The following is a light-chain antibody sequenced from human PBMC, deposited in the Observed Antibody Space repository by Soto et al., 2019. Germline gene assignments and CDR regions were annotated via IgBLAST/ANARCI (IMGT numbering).Light chain of an antibody. CDR3: QQYGTSPRT. J-gene: IGKJ5*01. CDR1: QSVSSY. V-gene: IGKV3-11*01. Sequence: IVLTQSPAPLSLSPGERATLSCRASQSVSSYLAWYQQKPGQAPRLLIYDASNRATGIPARFSGSGSGTDFTLTITSLEPEDFAVYYCQQYGTSPRTFGQGTRLEIK. CDR2: DAS.